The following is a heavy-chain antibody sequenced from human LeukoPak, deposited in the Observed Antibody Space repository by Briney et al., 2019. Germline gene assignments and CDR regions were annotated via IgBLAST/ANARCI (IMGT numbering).Heavy chain of an antibody. J-gene: IGHJ3*02. CDR3: ARRAVAGTGAFDI. Sequence: ETLSLTCTVSGGSISSSSYYWGWIRQPPGKGLEWIGSIYYSGSTYYNPSLKSRVPISVDTSKNQFSLKLSSVTAADTAVYYCARRAVAGTGAFDIWGQGTMVTVSS. D-gene: IGHD6-19*01. CDR2: IYYSGST. CDR1: GGSISSSSYY. V-gene: IGHV4-39*01.